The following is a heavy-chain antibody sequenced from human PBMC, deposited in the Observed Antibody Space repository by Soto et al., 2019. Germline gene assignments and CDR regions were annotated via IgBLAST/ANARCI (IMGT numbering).Heavy chain of an antibody. Sequence: GGSLRLSCAASGFIFDNHAMNWVRQAPGKGLEWVAGVSWNSGSIDYADSVKGRFTISRDNAKNSLYLQMNSLRAEDTAFYYCARDRCGGDCYSFDYWGQGTLVTVSS. V-gene: IGHV3-9*01. CDR2: VSWNSGSI. CDR1: GFIFDNHA. D-gene: IGHD2-21*02. CDR3: ARDRCGGDCYSFDY. J-gene: IGHJ4*02.